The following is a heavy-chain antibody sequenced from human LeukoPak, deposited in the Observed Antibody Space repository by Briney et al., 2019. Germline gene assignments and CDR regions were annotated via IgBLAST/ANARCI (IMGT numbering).Heavy chain of an antibody. CDR2: IRAYNGNT. Sequence: ASVKVDCQVSGYTFTSYGISWVRQAPGQGLEWMGWIRAYNGNTNYAQRLQGRVTMTTDTSTSTAYMELRSLRSDDTAVYYCARASWGYYYGSGSYFNLWPGDYYYYYMDVWGKGTTVTVSS. V-gene: IGHV1-18*01. J-gene: IGHJ6*03. CDR3: ARASWGYYYGSGSYFNLWPGDYYYYYMDV. CDR1: GYTFTSYG. D-gene: IGHD3-10*01.